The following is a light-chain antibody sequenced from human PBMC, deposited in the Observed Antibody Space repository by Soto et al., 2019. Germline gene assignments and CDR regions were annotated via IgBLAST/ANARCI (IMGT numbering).Light chain of an antibody. J-gene: IGKJ4*01. CDR3: QQYDNLPLT. Sequence: DIQMTQSPSSVSASVGDRITITCQASQDISNYLNWFQQKPGRAPKLLIYDASSLETGVPSRFSGSGSGTDFTLTISSLQPEDIATYYCQQYDNLPLTFGGGTKVEIK. CDR2: DAS. CDR1: QDISNY. V-gene: IGKV1-33*01.